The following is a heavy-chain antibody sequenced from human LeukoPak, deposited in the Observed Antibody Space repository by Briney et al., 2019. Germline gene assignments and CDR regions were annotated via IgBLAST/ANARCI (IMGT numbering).Heavy chain of an antibody. V-gene: IGHV3-9*01. D-gene: IGHD5-18*01. CDR2: ISWNSGSI. CDR3: AKGSDTAMAALDY. Sequence: GGSLRLSCAASGFTFDDYAMHWVRQAPGKGLEWVSGISWNSGSIGYADSVKGRFTFSRDNAKNSLYLQMNSLRAEDTALYYCAKGSDTAMAALDYWGQGTLVTVSS. CDR1: GFTFDDYA. J-gene: IGHJ4*02.